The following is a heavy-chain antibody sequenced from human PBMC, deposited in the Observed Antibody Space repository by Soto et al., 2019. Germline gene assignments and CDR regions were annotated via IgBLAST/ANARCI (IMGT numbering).Heavy chain of an antibody. J-gene: IGHJ4*02. CDR1: VYTFTGYY. V-gene: IGHV1-2*04. D-gene: IGHD3-9*01. Sequence: ASVKLSCNASVYTFTGYYMHLVRQAPGQGLEWMGWINPNSGGTNYAQKFQGWVTMTRDTSISTAYMELSRLRSDDTAVYYCARVKAVYYDILTGPDYYFDYWGQGTLLTVSS. CDR2: INPNSGGT. CDR3: ARVKAVYYDILTGPDYYFDY.